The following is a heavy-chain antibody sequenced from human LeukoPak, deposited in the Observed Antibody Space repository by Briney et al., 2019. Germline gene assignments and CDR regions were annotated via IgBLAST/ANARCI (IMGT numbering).Heavy chain of an antibody. V-gene: IGHV3-21*01. CDR2: ISSASAYI. CDR3: AKDESRVRGIIRDAFDL. J-gene: IGHJ3*01. D-gene: IGHD3-10*01. Sequence: PGGSLRLSCAASGFNFTIYSMNWVRQAPGKGLEWVSSISSASAYIDYADSVKGRFTISRDNAKNSLYPQMNSLRAEDSALYYCAKDESRVRGIIRDAFDLWGQGTMVSVSS. CDR1: GFNFTIYS.